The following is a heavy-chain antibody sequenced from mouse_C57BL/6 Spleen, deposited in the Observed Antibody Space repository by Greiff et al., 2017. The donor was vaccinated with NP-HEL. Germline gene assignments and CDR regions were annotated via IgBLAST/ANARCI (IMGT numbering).Heavy chain of an antibody. CDR2: ISNGGGST. V-gene: IGHV5-12*01. CDR1: GFTFSDYY. J-gene: IGHJ4*01. CDR3: ARQDYGSRYYYAKDY. Sequence: EVQLVESGGGLVQPGGSLKLSCAASGFTFSDYYMNWVRQTPEKRLEWVAYISNGGGSTYYPDTVKGRFTISRDNAKNTLYLQMSRLKSEDTAMYYCARQDYGSRYYYAKDYWGQRTSVSVSS. D-gene: IGHD1-1*01.